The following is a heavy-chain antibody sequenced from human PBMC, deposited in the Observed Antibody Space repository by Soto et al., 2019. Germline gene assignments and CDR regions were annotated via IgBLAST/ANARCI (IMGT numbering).Heavy chain of an antibody. Sequence: NPSETLSLTCAVYGGSFSGYYWSWIRQPPGKGLEWIGEINHSGSTNYNPSLKSRVTISVDTSKNQFSLKLSSVTAADTAVYYCARGHYYDSSGYYRYYYYYYGMDVWGQGTTVTVSS. CDR3: ARGHYYDSSGYYRYYYYYYGMDV. V-gene: IGHV4-34*01. CDR2: INHSGST. CDR1: GGSFSGYY. J-gene: IGHJ6*02. D-gene: IGHD3-22*01.